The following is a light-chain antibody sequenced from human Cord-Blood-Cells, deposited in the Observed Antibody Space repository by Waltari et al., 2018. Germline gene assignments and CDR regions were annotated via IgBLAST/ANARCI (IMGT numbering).Light chain of an antibody. V-gene: IGKV1-5*01. Sequence: DIQMTQSPSTLPASVGDRVTITCRPSQSISSWLAWYQQKPGKAPKLLIYDASSLESGVPSRFSGSGAGTEFTLTSSSLQPDDVATYYCQQYNSYSTFGQGTKVEIK. CDR1: QSISSW. J-gene: IGKJ1*01. CDR2: DAS. CDR3: QQYNSYST.